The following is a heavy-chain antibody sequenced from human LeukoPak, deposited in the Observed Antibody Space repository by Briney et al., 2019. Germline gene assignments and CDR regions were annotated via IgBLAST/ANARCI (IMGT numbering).Heavy chain of an antibody. CDR3: SSHRRYSSSWYSYFDY. D-gene: IGHD6-13*01. Sequence: SVKVSCKASGGTFSSYAISWVRQAPGQGLGWMGGLIPIFGTANYAQKFQGRVTITTDESTSTAYMELSSLRSEDTAVYYCSSHRRYSSSWYSYFDYWGQGTLVTVSS. CDR2: LIPIFGTA. CDR1: GGTFSSYA. V-gene: IGHV1-69*05. J-gene: IGHJ4*02.